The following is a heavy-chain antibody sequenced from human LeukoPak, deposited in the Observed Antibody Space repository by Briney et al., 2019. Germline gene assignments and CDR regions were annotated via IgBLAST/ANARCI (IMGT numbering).Heavy chain of an antibody. J-gene: IGHJ4*02. CDR1: VFTFSNYW. D-gene: IGHD5-24*01. CDR3: ARSRVEMATSLLDY. V-gene: IGHV3-74*01. CDR2: INSDGSTT. Sequence: PGVSLRLSCAASVFTFSNYWRHCVRQAPGKGLVWVSRINSDGSTTTYADSVKGRFIISRDNAKNTLYLQMNSLRAEDTAVYYCARSRVEMATSLLDYWGQGTLVTVSS.